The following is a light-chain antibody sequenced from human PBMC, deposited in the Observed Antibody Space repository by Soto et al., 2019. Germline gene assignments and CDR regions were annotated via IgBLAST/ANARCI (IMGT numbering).Light chain of an antibody. J-gene: IGKJ1*01. CDR2: AAS. CDR3: QQSYGTLTWT. V-gene: IGKV1-39*01. CDR1: QSISSY. Sequence: DIQMTQSPSSLSASVGDRVTITCRASQSISSYLNWYQQKPGKAPKLLIYAASSLQSGDPSRYSGSGSGTDFTLTINSLQPEDYATYYCQQSYGTLTWTVGQGTTVEIK.